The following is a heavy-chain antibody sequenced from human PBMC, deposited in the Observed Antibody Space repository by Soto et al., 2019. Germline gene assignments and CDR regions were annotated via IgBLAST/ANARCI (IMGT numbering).Heavy chain of an antibody. CDR1: GFTFSSYA. Sequence: GGSLRLSCAASGFTFSSYAMNWVRQAPGKGLEWVSAFGGSGDSTYYADSVKGRFTISRDNSKSTLFLQMNSLRAEDTAIYYCAKVSRDSSNVDYWGQGTLVTVSS. CDR3: AKVSRDSSNVDY. J-gene: IGHJ4*02. D-gene: IGHD6-13*01. CDR2: FGGSGDST. V-gene: IGHV3-23*01.